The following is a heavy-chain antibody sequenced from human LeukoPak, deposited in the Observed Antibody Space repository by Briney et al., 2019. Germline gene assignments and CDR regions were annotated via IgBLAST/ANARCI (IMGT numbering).Heavy chain of an antibody. D-gene: IGHD3-10*01. J-gene: IGHJ4*02. V-gene: IGHV1-2*02. Sequence: APVKVSCKASGFTFTAYYIHWVRQAPGQGLEWMGCINANTGVATYAQKFQGRVTMTRDTSISAAYMELSSLRSDDTAMYYCAKEGAGDSKANDYWGQGTLVSLSS. CDR2: INANTGVA. CDR3: AKEGAGDSKANDY. CDR1: GFTFTAYY.